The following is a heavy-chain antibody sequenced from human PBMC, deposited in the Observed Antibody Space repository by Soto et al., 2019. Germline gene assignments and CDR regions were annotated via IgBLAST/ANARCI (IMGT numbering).Heavy chain of an antibody. J-gene: IGHJ6*03. V-gene: IGHV3-72*01. D-gene: IGHD6-13*01. Sequence: GGSLRLSCAASGFTFSDHYMDWVRQAPGKGLEWVGRTRNKAKSYTTELAASVKGRFTVSRDDSMNSLYLQMSSLESEDTAVYYCATASSTYGHHYMDVWGRGTTVTVSS. CDR2: TRNKAKSYTT. CDR3: ATASSTYGHHYMDV. CDR1: GFTFSDHY.